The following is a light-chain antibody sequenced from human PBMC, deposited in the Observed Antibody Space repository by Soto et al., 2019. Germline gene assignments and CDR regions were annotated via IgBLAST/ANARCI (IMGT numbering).Light chain of an antibody. CDR2: AAS. J-gene: IGKJ2*01. CDR3: QQSYSTPYT. V-gene: IGKV1-39*01. CDR1: QSSSIY. Sequence: EIQMTQSPSSLSASVGERVTITCRASQSSSIYLNWYQQKAGKAPKLLIYAASSLQSGVPSRFSGSGSGTDFTLTISRLQPEDFATYYCQQSYSTPYTFGHGPKLEIK.